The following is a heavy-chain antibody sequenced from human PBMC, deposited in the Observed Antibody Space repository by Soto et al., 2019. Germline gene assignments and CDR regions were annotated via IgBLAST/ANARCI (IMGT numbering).Heavy chain of an antibody. J-gene: IGHJ6*03. CDR2: IYYSGST. D-gene: IGHD3-10*01. CDR3: STGGDYYYVYMDG. V-gene: IGHV4-39*01. Sequence: QLQLQESGPGLVKPSETLSLTCTVSGRSITTSNFYWGWIRQPPGKGLEWIGSIYYSGSTYYNPSIKSRGTISVDTSKNQFSPKLTSVTAADTAVYYCSTGGDYYYVYMDGWDKGTTVTVSS. CDR1: GRSITTSNFY.